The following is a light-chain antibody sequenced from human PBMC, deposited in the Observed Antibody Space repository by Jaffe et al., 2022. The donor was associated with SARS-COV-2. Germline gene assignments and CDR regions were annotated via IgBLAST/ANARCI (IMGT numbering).Light chain of an antibody. Sequence: QSVLTQPPSASGTPGQRVTISCSGGSSNIGSNTVSWYQQFPGTAPKLLIYTKNHRPSGVPDRFSGSKSGTSASLAISGLQSEDEADYYCAAWDDSLNDWVFGGGTKLTVL. CDR1: SSNIGSNT. CDR2: TKN. J-gene: IGLJ3*02. V-gene: IGLV1-44*01. CDR3: AAWDDSLNDWV.